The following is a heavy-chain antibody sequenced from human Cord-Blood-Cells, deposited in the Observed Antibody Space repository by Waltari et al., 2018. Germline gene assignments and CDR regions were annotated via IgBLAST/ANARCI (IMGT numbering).Heavy chain of an antibody. V-gene: IGHV3-49*04. CDR1: GFTFGDYA. CDR3: TRDTIEAAAGIYYFDY. CDR2: IRSKAYGGTT. Sequence: EVQLVESGGGLVQPGRSLRLSCTASGFTFGDYAMSWVRPAPGKGLEWVGFIRSKAYGGTTEYAASVKGRFTISRDDSKSIAYLQMNSLKTEDTAVYYCTRDTIEAAAGIYYFDYWGQGTLVTVSS. D-gene: IGHD6-13*01. J-gene: IGHJ4*02.